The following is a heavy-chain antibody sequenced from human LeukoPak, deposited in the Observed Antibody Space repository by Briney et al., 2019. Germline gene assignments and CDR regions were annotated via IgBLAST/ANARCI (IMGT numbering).Heavy chain of an antibody. J-gene: IGHJ4*01. Sequence: ASVKVSCKASGYTFTRYYMHWVRQAPAPGLEWMGIINPSGGSTSYAQKFQGRVTMTRDTSTSTVYMELSSLRSEDTAVYYCAGPGTAIGYYYKTLDYWGHGTLVTV. CDR2: INPSGGST. V-gene: IGHV1-46*01. CDR3: AGPGTAIGYYYKTLDY. CDR1: GYTFTRYY. D-gene: IGHD3-22*01.